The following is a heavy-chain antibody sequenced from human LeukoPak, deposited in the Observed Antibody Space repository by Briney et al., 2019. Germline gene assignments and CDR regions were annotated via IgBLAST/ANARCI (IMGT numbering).Heavy chain of an antibody. D-gene: IGHD2-2*01. Sequence: SETLSLTCAVYGGSFSGYYWSWIRQPPGKGLEWIGEINHSGGTNYNPSLKSRVTISVDTSKNQFSLKLSSVTAADTAVYYCASGGQLLPIDYWGQGTLVTVSS. CDR2: INHSGGT. CDR3: ASGGQLLPIDY. V-gene: IGHV4-34*01. J-gene: IGHJ4*02. CDR1: GGSFSGYY.